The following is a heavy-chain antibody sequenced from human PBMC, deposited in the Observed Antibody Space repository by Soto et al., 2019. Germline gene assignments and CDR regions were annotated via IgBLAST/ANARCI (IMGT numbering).Heavy chain of an antibody. Sequence: KVSCKASGGTFSSYTIVWVRKNPGQGLEWMGRIIAINGTTNYTQKLQGRVTMTTDTSTSTAYMELRSLRSDDTAVYYCARAEAVAGTSNDYWGQGTLVTVSS. D-gene: IGHD6-19*01. CDR1: GGTFSSYT. J-gene: IGHJ4*02. CDR2: IIAINGTT. V-gene: IGHV1-69*08. CDR3: ARAEAVAGTSNDY.